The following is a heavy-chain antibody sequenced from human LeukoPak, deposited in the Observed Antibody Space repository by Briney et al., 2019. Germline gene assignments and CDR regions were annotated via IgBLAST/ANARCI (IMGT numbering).Heavy chain of an antibody. CDR3: ASEDMDTGDF. Sequence: GESLRLSCAASGFTFSNSAIHWVRQSPAKGLEWLAFISHDGTNKYYSDSVEGRFTVSRHNSLNTAHLQMNSLRPEDTAIYYCASEDMDTGDFWGQGTLVTVSS. J-gene: IGHJ4*02. CDR1: GFTFSNSA. D-gene: IGHD2-15*01. V-gene: IGHV3-30*14. CDR2: ISHDGTNK.